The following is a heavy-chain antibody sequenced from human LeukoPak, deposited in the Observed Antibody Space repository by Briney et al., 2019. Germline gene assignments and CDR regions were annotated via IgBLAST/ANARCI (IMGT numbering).Heavy chain of an antibody. V-gene: IGHV3-30*03. J-gene: IGHJ4*02. CDR1: GFTFSSFG. D-gene: IGHD3-3*01. CDR2: ISYDGINK. CDR3: ARVRFLEWLSFDY. Sequence: GGSLRLSCAASGFTFSSFGMHWVRQAPGKGLEWVAVISYDGINKYYADSVKGRFTISRDNSKNTLYLQMNSLRSEDTAVYYCARVRFLEWLSFDYWGRGTLVTVSS.